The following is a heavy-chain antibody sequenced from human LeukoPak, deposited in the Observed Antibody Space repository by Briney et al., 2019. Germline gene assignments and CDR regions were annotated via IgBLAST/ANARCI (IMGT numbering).Heavy chain of an antibody. CDR2: ISAYNGNT. V-gene: IGHV1-18*01. CDR1: GYTFISYG. J-gene: IGHJ4*02. D-gene: IGHD3-3*01. Sequence: ASVKVSCKASGYTFISYGISWVRQAPGRGLEWMGWISAYNGNTNYAQKLQGRVTMTTDTSTSTAYMELRSLRSDDTAVYYCARDSQIFGVVKIWGQGTLVTVSS. CDR3: ARDSQIFGVVKI.